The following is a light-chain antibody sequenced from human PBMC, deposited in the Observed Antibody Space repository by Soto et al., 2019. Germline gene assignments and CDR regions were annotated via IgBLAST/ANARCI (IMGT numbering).Light chain of an antibody. CDR1: QSVLYSSNNKNY. V-gene: IGKV4-1*01. Sequence: DIVMTQSPDSLAVSLGERAAINCKSSQSVLYSSNNKNYLAWYQQKPGQPPKLLIYWASTRESGVPDRFSGSGSGTDFTLTISSLQAEDVAVYYCQHYGSSPITFGQGTRLEIK. CDR2: WAS. J-gene: IGKJ5*01. CDR3: QHYGSSPIT.